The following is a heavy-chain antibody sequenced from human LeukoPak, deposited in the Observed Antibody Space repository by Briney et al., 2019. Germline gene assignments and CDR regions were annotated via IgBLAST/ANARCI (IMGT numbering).Heavy chain of an antibody. V-gene: IGHV4-59*01. Sequence: SETLSLTCTVSGGSISSYYWSWIRQPPGKGLEWIGYIYYSGSTNYNPSLKSRVTISVDTSKNQFSLKLCSVTAADTAVYYCARDRCSSTSCWAFDIWGQGTMVTVSS. J-gene: IGHJ3*02. D-gene: IGHD2-2*01. CDR1: GGSISSYY. CDR2: IYYSGST. CDR3: ARDRCSSTSCWAFDI.